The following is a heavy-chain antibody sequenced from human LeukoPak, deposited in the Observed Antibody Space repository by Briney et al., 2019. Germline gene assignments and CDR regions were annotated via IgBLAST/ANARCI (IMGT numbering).Heavy chain of an antibody. V-gene: IGHV5-51*01. CDR1: EYSFPNYC. J-gene: IGHJ4*02. CDR2: IYPDDSDT. CDR3: ARRTWMPYFDY. D-gene: IGHD5-12*01. Sequence: GESLKISCKHSEYSFPNYCIGWVRPMLGKGLEWMGIIYPDDSDTRYSPSFQGQVTISADKSIRNAYLQWSSLKASGTAMYYCARRTWMPYFDYWGQGTLVTVSS.